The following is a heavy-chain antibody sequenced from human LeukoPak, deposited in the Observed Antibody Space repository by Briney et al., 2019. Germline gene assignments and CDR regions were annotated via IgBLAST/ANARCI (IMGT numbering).Heavy chain of an antibody. CDR1: GFNFRSYR. V-gene: IGHV3-21*01. CDR2: ITSSGNYL. CDR3: VRDYSNSERGDY. J-gene: IGHJ4*02. Sequence: PGGSLGLSCADSGFNFRSYRMTWVRQAPGKGLDWVSSITSSGNYLYYADPVKGRFTISRDNAKNSLYLQMESLRADDTGIYYCVRDYSNSERGDYWGQGTLVIVSS. D-gene: IGHD4-11*01.